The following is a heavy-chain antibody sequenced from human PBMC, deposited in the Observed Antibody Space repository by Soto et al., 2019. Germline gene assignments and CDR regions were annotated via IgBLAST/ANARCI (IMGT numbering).Heavy chain of an antibody. J-gene: IGHJ4*02. Sequence: FWLGCRLSPGKRLEWIGYIYYLGSTDYNPPLKSRVTISVETSKRQFSLRLTSVTAADTAVYYCARDGYDGSGSPYPAYWGPGTQGTGS. V-gene: IGHV4-59*01. CDR2: IYYLGST. CDR3: ARDGYDGSGSPYPAY. CDR1: F. D-gene: IGHD3-10*01.